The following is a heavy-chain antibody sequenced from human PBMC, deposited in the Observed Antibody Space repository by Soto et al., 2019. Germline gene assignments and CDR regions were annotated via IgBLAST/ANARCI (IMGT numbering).Heavy chain of an antibody. CDR3: AKVIGGYGGNFDY. V-gene: IGHV3-23*01. J-gene: IGHJ4*02. CDR2: ISGSGGST. Sequence: EVQLLESGGGLVQPGGSLRLSCAASGFTFSSYAMSWVRQAPGKGLEWVSAISGSGGSTYYADSVKGRFTISRDNAKNSLYLQMNSLRAEDTALYYCAKVIGGYGGNFDYWGQGTLVTVSS. D-gene: IGHD2-15*01. CDR1: GFTFSSYA.